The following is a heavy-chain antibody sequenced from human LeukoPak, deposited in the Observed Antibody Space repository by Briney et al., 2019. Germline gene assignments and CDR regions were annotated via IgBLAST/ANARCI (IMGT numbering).Heavy chain of an antibody. D-gene: IGHD2-2*03. V-gene: IGHV3-7*03. CDR1: GFTFSSYR. CDR2: IKQGGSEK. Sequence: GGYLRLSCAASGFTFSSYRMSWVRQAPGKGLEWVANIKQGGSEKYYVDSVKGRFTISRDNAKNSLYLQMNSLRAEDTAVYYCARTDGYCSSTSCYAYRGYFDYWGQGTLVTVSS. J-gene: IGHJ4*02. CDR3: ARTDGYCSSTSCYAYRGYFDY.